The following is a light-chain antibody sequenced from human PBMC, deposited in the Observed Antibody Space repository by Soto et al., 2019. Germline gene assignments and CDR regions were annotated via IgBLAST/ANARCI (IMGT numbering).Light chain of an antibody. J-gene: IGKJ5*01. V-gene: IGKV1-39*01. CDR3: QQSYSTPPT. CDR2: AAP. CDR1: QSISRY. Sequence: DVQMTQSPSSLLASVGARVTSTRRASQSISRYLNWYQQKLGKAPKILIYAAPSLQSGVPSRFSGSGSGTDFTLTISSLKPEDFETYYCQQSYSTPPTFGQGTRLEIK.